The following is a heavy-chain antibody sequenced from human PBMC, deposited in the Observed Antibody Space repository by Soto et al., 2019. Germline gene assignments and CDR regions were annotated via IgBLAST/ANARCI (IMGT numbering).Heavy chain of an antibody. CDR3: RTDMTACNSNY. CDR2: ISAYNGNT. J-gene: IGHJ4*02. Sequence: QVQLVQSGAEVRKPGASVKVSCKASGYTFTSYAISWVLQAPGQGLEWMGWISAYNGNTNYAQKLQGRLTMTPDTTNSTAYKKLRSLMTENTVVYFSRTDMTACNSNYRGQRTQDLVSS. D-gene: IGHD6-13*01. CDR1: GYTFTSYA. V-gene: IGHV1-18*01.